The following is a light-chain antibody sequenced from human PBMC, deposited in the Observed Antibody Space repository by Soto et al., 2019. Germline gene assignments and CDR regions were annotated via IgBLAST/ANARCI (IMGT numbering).Light chain of an antibody. CDR3: QQYGSSTGWT. J-gene: IGKJ1*01. Sequence: EIVLTQSPGTLSLSPGERDTLSCRASQSVSSSYLAWYQQKPGQAPRLLIYGASSRATGIPDRFSGSGSGTDFTLSISRLEPEDFAVYYCQQYGSSTGWTFGQGTKVDIK. CDR2: GAS. CDR1: QSVSSSY. V-gene: IGKV3-20*01.